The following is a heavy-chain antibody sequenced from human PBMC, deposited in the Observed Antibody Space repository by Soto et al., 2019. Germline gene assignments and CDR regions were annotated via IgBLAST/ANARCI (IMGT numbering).Heavy chain of an antibody. J-gene: IGHJ4*02. D-gene: IGHD2-15*01. V-gene: IGHV4-39*01. CDR1: GGSISSSSYY. CDR3: ARLLIVVGGYFDY. CDR2: IYYSGST. Sequence: QLQLQESGPGLVKPSETLSLTCTVSGGSISSSSYYWGWIRQPPGKGLEWIGSIYYSGSTYYNPSLKSRVTISVDTSKNQFSLKLSSVTAADTAVYYCARLLIVVGGYFDYWGQGTLVTVSS.